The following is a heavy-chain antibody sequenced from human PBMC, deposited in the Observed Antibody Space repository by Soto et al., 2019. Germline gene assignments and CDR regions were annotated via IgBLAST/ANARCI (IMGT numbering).Heavy chain of an antibody. J-gene: IGHJ5*02. CDR2: IYYSGST. V-gene: IGHV4-39*01. D-gene: IGHD3-3*01. CDR3: ARHKGDFWSGYQRDNWFDP. CDR1: GGSISSSSYY. Sequence: SETLSLTCTVSGGSISSSSYYWGWIRQPPGKGLEWIGSIYYSGSTYYNPSLKSRVTISVDTSKNQFSLKLSSVTAADTAVYYCARHKGDFWSGYQRDNWFDPWGQGTLVTSPQ.